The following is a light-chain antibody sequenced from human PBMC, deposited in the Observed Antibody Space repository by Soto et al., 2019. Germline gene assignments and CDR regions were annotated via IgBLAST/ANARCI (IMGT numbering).Light chain of an antibody. J-gene: IGKJ1*01. Sequence: DIQMTQSPSTLSASVGDRVTITCRASQSISNWLAWYQQKPGKAPKLLISDGSTLESGVPLRFRGSGSGTEFTLTIISLQPDDVATYYCQQYYNFRWTFGQGTKV. CDR1: QSISNW. V-gene: IGKV1-5*01. CDR3: QQYYNFRWT. CDR2: DGS.